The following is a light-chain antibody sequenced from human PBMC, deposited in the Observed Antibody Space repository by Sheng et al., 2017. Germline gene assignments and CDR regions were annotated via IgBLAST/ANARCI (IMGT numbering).Light chain of an antibody. CDR3: SSYTSSNSWL. J-gene: IGLJ3*02. CDR2: DVI. CDR1: SSDVGGYNY. Sequence: QSALAQPASVSGSPGQSITISCTGTSSDVGGYNYVSWYQQHPGKAPKLMIYDVINRPSGVSNRFSGSKSGNTASLTISGLQAEDEADYYCSSYTSSNSWLFGGRTKLTVL. V-gene: IGLV2-14*01.